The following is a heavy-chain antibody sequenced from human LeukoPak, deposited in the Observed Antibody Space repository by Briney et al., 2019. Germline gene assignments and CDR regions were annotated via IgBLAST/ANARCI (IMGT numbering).Heavy chain of an antibody. CDR1: GYTFTSYY. CDR3: ARGLYYYDSSGKSFDP. Sequence: ASVKISCKASGYTFTSYYMQWMRQAPGQGLEWMGIINPSGGSTSYAQKFQGRVTMTRDTSTSTVYMELSSLRSEDTAVYYCARGLYYYDSSGKSFDPWGQGTLVTVSS. V-gene: IGHV1-46*01. D-gene: IGHD3-22*01. CDR2: INPSGGST. J-gene: IGHJ5*02.